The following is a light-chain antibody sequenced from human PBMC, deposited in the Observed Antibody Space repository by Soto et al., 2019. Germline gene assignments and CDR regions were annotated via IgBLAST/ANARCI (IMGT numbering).Light chain of an antibody. CDR1: QSIGRW. J-gene: IGKJ1*01. Sequence: DIQMTQSPSTLSASVGDRVTITCRASQSIGRWLAWYQQKPGIAPKLLIYEASTLDSGVPSTFSGSGSGTEFTLTISSLQPDDFATYYCQQYNSVTLTFGQATKVEVK. CDR3: QQYNSVTLT. CDR2: EAS. V-gene: IGKV1-5*03.